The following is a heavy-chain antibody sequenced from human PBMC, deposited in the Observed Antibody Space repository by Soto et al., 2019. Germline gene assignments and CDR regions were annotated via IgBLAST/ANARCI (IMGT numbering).Heavy chain of an antibody. J-gene: IGHJ4*02. CDR1: GGSISSGGHS. V-gene: IGHV4-30-2*01. Sequence: SETLSLTCAVSGGSISSGGHSWSWIRQPPGKGLEWIGYIYHSGSTYYNPSLKSRVTISVDRSKNQFSLKLSSVTSADTAVYYCARHFRDAYTALAFWGQGTLVTVSS. CDR3: ARHFRDAYTALAF. D-gene: IGHD3-3*02. CDR2: IYHSGST.